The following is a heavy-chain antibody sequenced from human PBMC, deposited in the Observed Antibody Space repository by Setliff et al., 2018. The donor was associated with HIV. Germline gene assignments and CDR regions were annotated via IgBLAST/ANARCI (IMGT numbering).Heavy chain of an antibody. J-gene: IGHJ6*02. CDR3: ARDRQIAAAGRPNYYYGMDV. CDR2: IWYDGSSK. CDR1: GFIFSSYG. V-gene: IGHV3-33*01. D-gene: IGHD6-13*01. Sequence: QPGGSLRLSCAASGFIFSSYGMHWVRQAPGKGLEWVAVIWYDGSSKHYADSVKGRFTISRDNSKNTVFLQMHSLRAEDTAVYYCARDRQIAAAGRPNYYYGMDVWGQGTTVTVSS.